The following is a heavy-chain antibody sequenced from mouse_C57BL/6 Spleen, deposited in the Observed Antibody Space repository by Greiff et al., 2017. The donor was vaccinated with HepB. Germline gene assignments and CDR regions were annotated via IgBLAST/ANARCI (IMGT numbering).Heavy chain of an antibody. Sequence: VQGVESGAELARPGASVKLSCKASGYTFTSYGISWVKQRTGQGLEWIGEIYPRSGNTYYNEKFKGKATLTADKSSSTAYMELRSLTSEDSAVYFCARRGGLPPYFDYWGQGTTLTVSS. CDR3: ARRGGLPPYFDY. CDR2: IYPRSGNT. CDR1: GYTFTSYG. D-gene: IGHD2-4*01. V-gene: IGHV1-81*01. J-gene: IGHJ2*01.